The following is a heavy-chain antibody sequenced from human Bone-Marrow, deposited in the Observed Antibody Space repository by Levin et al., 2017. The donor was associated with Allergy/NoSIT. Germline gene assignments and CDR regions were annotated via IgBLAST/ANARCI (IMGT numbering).Heavy chain of an antibody. V-gene: IGHV1-2*02. CDR2: INPNSGDT. CDR1: GYSFTSWY. J-gene: IGHJ3*02. CDR3: AKNRRYYDSNDGAFDI. D-gene: IGHD3-22*01. Sequence: ASVKVSCKASGYSFTSWYIHWVRQAPGQGLEWMGWINPNSGDTHYAQNFQGRVTMTRDTSISTAYMELSRLTSDDTALYYCAKNRRYYDSNDGAFDIWGQGTVVTVSS.